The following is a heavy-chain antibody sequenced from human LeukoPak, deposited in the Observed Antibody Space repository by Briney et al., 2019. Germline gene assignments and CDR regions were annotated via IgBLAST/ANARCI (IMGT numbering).Heavy chain of an antibody. Sequence: GGSLRVSCKASGYTFTSYAVHWVRQAPGQGLEGMGWINAGDGNTKYAQNFQGRVTITRDTSASTAYMELSSLSSEDTAVYYCATGSRLDYWGQGTLVTVSS. V-gene: IGHV1-3*01. CDR2: INAGDGNT. CDR1: GYTFTSYA. D-gene: IGHD2-15*01. J-gene: IGHJ4*02. CDR3: ATGSRLDY.